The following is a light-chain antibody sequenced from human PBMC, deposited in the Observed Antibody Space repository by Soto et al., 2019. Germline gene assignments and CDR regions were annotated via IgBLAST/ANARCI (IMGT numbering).Light chain of an antibody. Sequence: QSVLTQPPSASGTPGQRVTISCSGSSSNIGSNIVNWYQHLPGTAPKLLIKTDNQRPSGVPDRFSGSKSDTSASLAITGLQAEDEADYYCQSYDSSLSGYVVFGGGTKLTVL. CDR3: QSYDSSLSGYVV. J-gene: IGLJ2*01. CDR2: TDN. V-gene: IGLV1-44*01. CDR1: SSNIGSNI.